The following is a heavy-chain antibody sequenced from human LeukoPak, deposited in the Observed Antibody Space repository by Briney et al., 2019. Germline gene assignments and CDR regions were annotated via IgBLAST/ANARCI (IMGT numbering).Heavy chain of an antibody. V-gene: IGHV4-30-2*01. J-gene: IGHJ6*03. CDR2: IYHSGST. CDR1: GGSISSGGYY. D-gene: IGHD6-13*01. Sequence: SQTLSLTCTVSGGSISSGGYYWSWIRQPPGKGLEWIGYIYHSGSTYYNPSLKSRVTISVDRSKNQFSLKLSSVTAADTAVYYCARDTTGYSSSWVPDYYYYYMDVWGKGTTVTVSS. CDR3: ARDTTGYSSSWVPDYYYYYMDV.